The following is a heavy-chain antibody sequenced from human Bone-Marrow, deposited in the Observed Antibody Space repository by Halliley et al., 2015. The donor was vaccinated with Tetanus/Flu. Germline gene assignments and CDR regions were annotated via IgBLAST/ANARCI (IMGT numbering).Heavy chain of an antibody. CDR3: ARASGIVVISLEGIRFDS. Sequence: TLSLTCTVSGDSISSSHWWGWVRQSPGKGLEWIGEIYHDGSTNYNPSLKSRITMSIDKSKKEFSLQLTSVTAADTAVYFCARASGIVVISLEGIRFDSWGQGILVTVSA. V-gene: IGHV4-4*01. CDR2: IYHDGST. D-gene: IGHD2-15*01. J-gene: IGHJ4*02. CDR1: GDSISSSHW.